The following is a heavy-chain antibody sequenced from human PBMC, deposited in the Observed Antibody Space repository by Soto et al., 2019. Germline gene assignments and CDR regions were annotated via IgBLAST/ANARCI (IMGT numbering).Heavy chain of an antibody. CDR2: ISYDGSNK. CDR3: AKALGFSSGWYQFDY. J-gene: IGHJ4*02. D-gene: IGHD6-19*01. V-gene: IGHV3-30*18. Sequence: GGSPRLCCSASGFTFSSYGMHWVRQTPGKGLEWVAVISYDGSNKYSADSVKGRFTISRDNSKNTLYLQMNSLRAEDTAVYYCAKALGFSSGWYQFDYWGQGTLVTVSS. CDR1: GFTFSSYG.